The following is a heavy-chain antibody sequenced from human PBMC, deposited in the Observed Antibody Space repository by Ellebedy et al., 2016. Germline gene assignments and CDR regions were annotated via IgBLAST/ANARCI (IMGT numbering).Heavy chain of an antibody. V-gene: IGHV4-30-4*01. CDR2: IYYSGST. J-gene: IGHJ3*02. Sequence: SETLSLXXTVSGGSISSGDYYWSWIRQPPGKGLEWIGYIYYSGSTYYNPSLKSRVTISVDTSKNQFSLKLSSVTAADTAVYYCARGEEDCSSTSCYKGDAFDIWGQGTMVTVSS. CDR1: GGSISSGDYY. D-gene: IGHD2-2*02. CDR3: ARGEEDCSSTSCYKGDAFDI.